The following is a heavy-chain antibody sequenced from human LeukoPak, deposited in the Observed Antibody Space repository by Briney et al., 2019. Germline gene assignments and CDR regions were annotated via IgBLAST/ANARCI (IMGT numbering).Heavy chain of an antibody. CDR2: ISYDGSNK. Sequence: PGRSLRLSCAASGFTFSSYGMHWVRQAPGKGLEWVAVISYDGSNKYYADSVKGRFTISRDNSKNTLYLQMNSLRAEDTAVYYCAKGQSPLLTYGMDVWGQGTTVTVSS. CDR1: GFTFSSYG. CDR3: AKGQSPLLTYGMDV. J-gene: IGHJ6*02. V-gene: IGHV3-30*18. D-gene: IGHD3-10*01.